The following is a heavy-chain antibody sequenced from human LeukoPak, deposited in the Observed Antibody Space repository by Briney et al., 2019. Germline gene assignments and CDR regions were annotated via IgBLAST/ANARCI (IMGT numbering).Heavy chain of an antibody. CDR3: ARDGKITIFGVVINNWFDP. Sequence: GASVKVSCKASGGTFNSYAISWVRQAPGQGSEWMGGIIPIFGTANYARKFQGRVTITADESTSTAYMELSSLRSEDTAVYYCARDGKITIFGVVINNWFDPWGQGTLVTVSS. D-gene: IGHD3-3*01. CDR2: IIPIFGTA. CDR1: GGTFNSYA. V-gene: IGHV1-69*13. J-gene: IGHJ5*02.